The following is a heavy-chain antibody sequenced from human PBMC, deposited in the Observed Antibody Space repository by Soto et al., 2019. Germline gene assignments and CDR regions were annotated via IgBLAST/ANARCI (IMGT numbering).Heavy chain of an antibody. CDR1: GGTFSSYA. V-gene: IGHV1-69*06. CDR2: IIPVLATP. CDR3: AGAGGASAGYYFYY. J-gene: IGHJ4*02. D-gene: IGHD6-13*01. Sequence: VQSGAEVKKPGSSVKVSCKASGGTFSSYAFSWVRQAPGQGLEWMGGIIPVLATPNDAQKFQGRVTITADKATSTAYMELSSVRSEDTAVYFCAGAGGASAGYYFYYWGQETLVTASS.